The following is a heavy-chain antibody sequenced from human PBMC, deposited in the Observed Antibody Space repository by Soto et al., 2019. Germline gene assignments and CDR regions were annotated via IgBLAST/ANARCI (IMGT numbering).Heavy chain of an antibody. Sequence: SETLSLTCAVYGGSFSGYYWSWIRQPPGKGLEWIGEINHSGSTNYNPSLKSRVTISVDTSKNQFSLKLSSVTAADTAVYYCARGRVLRFGESLYYFDYWGQGTLVTVSS. D-gene: IGHD3-10*01. CDR3: ARGRVLRFGESLYYFDY. V-gene: IGHV4-34*01. CDR1: GGSFSGYY. J-gene: IGHJ4*02. CDR2: INHSGST.